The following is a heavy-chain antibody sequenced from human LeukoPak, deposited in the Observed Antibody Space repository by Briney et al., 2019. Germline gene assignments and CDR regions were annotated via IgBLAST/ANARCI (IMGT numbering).Heavy chain of an antibody. CDR2: IYYSGST. CDR1: GGSISSHY. V-gene: IGHV4-59*11. J-gene: IGHJ4*02. CDR3: ARAGEYSYGVIFDY. Sequence: SETLSLTCTVSGGSISSHYWSWIRQPPGKGLEWIGYIYYSGSTNYNPSLKSRVTISVDTSKNQFSLKLSSVTAADTAVYYCARAGEYSYGVIFDYWGQGTLVTVSS. D-gene: IGHD5-18*01.